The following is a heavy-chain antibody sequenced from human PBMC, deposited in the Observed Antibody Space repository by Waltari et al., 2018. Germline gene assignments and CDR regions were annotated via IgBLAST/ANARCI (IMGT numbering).Heavy chain of an antibody. CDR3: ARVPSYYYGSGVDEDYAFDI. D-gene: IGHD3-10*01. CDR2: IYYSGST. V-gene: IGHV4-30-4*08. J-gene: IGHJ3*02. Sequence: QVQLQESGPGLVKPSQTLSLTCTVSGGSIRSGDYHWSWIRQPPGQGLEWIGYIYYSGSTYYNPSLKSRVTISVHTSKNQFSLKLSSVTAADTAVYYCARVPSYYYGSGVDEDYAFDIWGQGTMVTVSS. CDR1: GGSIRSGDYH.